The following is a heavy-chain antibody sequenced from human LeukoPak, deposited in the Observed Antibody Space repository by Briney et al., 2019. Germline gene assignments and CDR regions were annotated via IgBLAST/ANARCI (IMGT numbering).Heavy chain of an antibody. CDR3: ARDLSVTTVVIEYGMDV. Sequence: ASVKVSCKASGYTFTGYYMHWVRQAPGQGLEWMGWINPNSGGTNYAQKFQGRVTMTRDTSISTAYMELSRLRSDDTAVYYCARDLSVTTVVIEYGMDVWGQGTTVTVSS. D-gene: IGHD4-17*01. CDR2: INPNSGGT. CDR1: GYTFTGYY. J-gene: IGHJ6*02. V-gene: IGHV1-2*02.